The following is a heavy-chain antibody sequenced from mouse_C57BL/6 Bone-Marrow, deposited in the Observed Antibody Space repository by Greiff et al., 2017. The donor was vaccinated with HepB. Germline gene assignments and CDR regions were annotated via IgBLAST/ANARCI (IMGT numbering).Heavy chain of an antibody. Sequence: QQSCKASGYTFTSYWMHWVKQRPGQGLEWIGEIDPSDSYTNYNQKFKGKSTLTVDKSSSTAYMQLSSLTSEDSAVYYCARLDLDYYAMDYWGQGTSVTVSS. V-gene: IGHV1-69*01. J-gene: IGHJ4*01. CDR1: GYTFTSYW. CDR2: IDPSDSYT. CDR3: ARLDLDYYAMDY.